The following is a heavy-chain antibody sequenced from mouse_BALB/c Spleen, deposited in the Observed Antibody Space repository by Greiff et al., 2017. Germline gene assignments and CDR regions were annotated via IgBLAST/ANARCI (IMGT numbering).Heavy chain of an antibody. CDR1: GYSFTSYW. D-gene: IGHD4-1*01. Sequence: EVQLQQSGTVLARPGASVKMSCKASGYSFTSYWMHWVKQRPGQGLEWIGAIYPGNSDTSYNQKFKGKAKLTAVTSASTAYMELSSLTNEDSAVYYCTREDWDEGFAYWGQGTLVTVSA. J-gene: IGHJ3*01. CDR2: IYPGNSDT. V-gene: IGHV1-5*01. CDR3: TREDWDEGFAY.